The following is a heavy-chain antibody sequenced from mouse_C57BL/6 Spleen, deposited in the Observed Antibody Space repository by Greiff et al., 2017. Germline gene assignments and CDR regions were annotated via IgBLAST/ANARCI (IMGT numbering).Heavy chain of an antibody. V-gene: IGHV1-15*01. J-gene: IGHJ4*01. Sequence: VQLQQSGAELVRPGASVTLSCKASGYTFTDYEMHWVKQTPVHGLEWIGAIDPETGGTAYNQKFKGKARLAADKSSSTAYMELRSLTSEASAVYDGTRGAVVAADAMDYGGQGTSVTVAS. CDR2: IDPETGGT. CDR1: GYTFTDYE. D-gene: IGHD1-1*01. CDR3: TRGAVVAADAMDY.